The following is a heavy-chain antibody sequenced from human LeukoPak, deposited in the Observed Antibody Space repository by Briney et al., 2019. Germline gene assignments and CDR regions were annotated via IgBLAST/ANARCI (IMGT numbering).Heavy chain of an antibody. CDR3: ARPHDYGDEDAFDI. Sequence: PSETLSLTCTVSGGSISSSSYYWGWIRHPPGKGLEWIGSIYYSGSTYYNPSLKSRVTISVDTSKNQFSLKLSSVTAADTAVYYCARPHDYGDEDAFDIWGQGTMVTVSS. CDR1: GGSISSSSYY. V-gene: IGHV4-39*01. CDR2: IYYSGST. D-gene: IGHD4-17*01. J-gene: IGHJ3*02.